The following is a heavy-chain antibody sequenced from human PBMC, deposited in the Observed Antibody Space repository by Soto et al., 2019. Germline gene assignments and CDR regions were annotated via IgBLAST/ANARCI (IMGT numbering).Heavy chain of an antibody. CDR1: GGSISSGGYY. V-gene: IGHV4-31*03. Sequence: SETLSLTCTVSGGSISSGGYYWSWIRQHPGKGLEWIGYIYYSGSTYYNPSLKSRVTISVDTSKNQFSLKLGSVTAADTAVYYCARDQKTYYDFWSGFNNWFDPWGQGTLVTVSS. CDR3: ARDQKTYYDFWSGFNNWFDP. CDR2: IYYSGST. D-gene: IGHD3-3*01. J-gene: IGHJ5*02.